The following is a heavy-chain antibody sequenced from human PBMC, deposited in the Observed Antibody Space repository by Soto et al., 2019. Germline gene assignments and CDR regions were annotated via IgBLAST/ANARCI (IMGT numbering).Heavy chain of an antibody. D-gene: IGHD2-21*02. J-gene: IGHJ4*02. Sequence: GGSLRLSCAASGFTFSSCSMNWVRQAPGKGLEWVSYISSSSSTIYYADPVKGRFTISRDNAKNSLYLQMHSLRDGDTAVYYCARVEVVTATDFWGQGTLVTVSS. CDR3: ARVEVVTATDF. V-gene: IGHV3-48*02. CDR2: ISSSSSTI. CDR1: GFTFSSCS.